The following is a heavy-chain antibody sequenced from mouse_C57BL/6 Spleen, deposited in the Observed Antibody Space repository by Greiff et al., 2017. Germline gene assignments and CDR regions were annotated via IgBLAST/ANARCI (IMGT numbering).Heavy chain of an antibody. D-gene: IGHD2-2*01. CDR2: INYDGSST. V-gene: IGHV5-16*01. CDR1: GFTFSDYY. J-gene: IGHJ1*03. CDR3: ARGSTMVTRWYFDV. Sequence: EVHLVESEGGLVQPGSSMKLSCTASGFTFSDYYMAWVRQVPEKGLEWVANINYDGSSTYYLDSLKSRFIISRDNAKNILYLQMSSLKSEDTATYYCARGSTMVTRWYFDVWGTGTTVTVSS.